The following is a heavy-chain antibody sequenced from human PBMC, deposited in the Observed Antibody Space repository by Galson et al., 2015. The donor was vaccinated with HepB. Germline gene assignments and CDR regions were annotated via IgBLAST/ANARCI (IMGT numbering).Heavy chain of an antibody. CDR1: GFTVSSNY. CDR2: IYSGGST. J-gene: IGHJ5*02. V-gene: IGHV3-66*02. Sequence: SLRLSCAASGFTVSSNYMSWVRQAPGKGLEWVSVIYSGGSTYYADSVKGRFTISRDNSKNTLYLQMNSLRAEDTAVYYCARDSSTAGSGWSYWFDPWGQGTLVTVSS. CDR3: ARDSSTAGSGWSYWFDP. D-gene: IGHD6-19*01.